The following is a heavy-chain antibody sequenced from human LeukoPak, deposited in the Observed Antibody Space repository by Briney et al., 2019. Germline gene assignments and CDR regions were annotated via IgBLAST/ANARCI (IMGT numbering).Heavy chain of an antibody. V-gene: IGHV3-23*01. D-gene: IGHD3-10*01. Sequence: GGSLRLSCEASGFTFSNYAMSWVRQAPGKGLEWVSSISGSSDNTNYADSVKGRFTISRDNSKNTLYLQMNSLRAEDTAVYYCALTVYGSGSYWDYWGQGTLVTVSS. CDR1: GFTFSNYA. CDR2: ISGSSDNT. CDR3: ALTVYGSGSYWDY. J-gene: IGHJ4*02.